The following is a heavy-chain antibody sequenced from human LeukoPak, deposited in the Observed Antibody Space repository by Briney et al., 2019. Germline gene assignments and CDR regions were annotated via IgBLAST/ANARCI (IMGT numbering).Heavy chain of an antibody. Sequence: GSLRLSCAASGFTFDDYGMSWVRQAPGKGLEWVSGINWNGGSTGYADSVKGRFTISRDNAKNSLYLQMNSLRAEDTALYHCARGGRWLQLKDWGQGTLVTVSS. CDR1: GFTFDDYG. D-gene: IGHD5-12*01. V-gene: IGHV3-20*01. J-gene: IGHJ4*02. CDR3: ARGGRWLQLKD. CDR2: INWNGGST.